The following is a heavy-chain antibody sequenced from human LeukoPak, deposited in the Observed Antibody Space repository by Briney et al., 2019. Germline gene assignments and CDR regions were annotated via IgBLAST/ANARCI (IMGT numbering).Heavy chain of an antibody. CDR3: AKDSSGWYGYWFDP. V-gene: IGHV3-23*01. CDR2: ISGSGGST. Sequence: GGSLRLSCAASGFTFSSYAMSWVRQAPGKGLEWVSAISGSGGSTYYADSVKGRFTISRDNSKDTLYLQMNSLRAEDTAVYYCAKDSSGWYGYWFDPWGQGTLVTVSS. D-gene: IGHD6-19*01. CDR1: GFTFSSYA. J-gene: IGHJ5*02.